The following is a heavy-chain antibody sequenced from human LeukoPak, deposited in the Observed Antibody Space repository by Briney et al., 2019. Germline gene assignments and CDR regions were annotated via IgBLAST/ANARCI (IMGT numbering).Heavy chain of an antibody. Sequence: SETLSLTCTVSGGSISSYYWSWIRQPPGKGLEWIGYIYYSGSTNYNPSLKSRVTISVDTSKNQFSLKLSSVTAADTAVYYCALGDYGGNSGVFYWGQGTLVTVSS. CDR3: ALGDYGGNSGVFY. CDR1: GGSISSYY. D-gene: IGHD4-23*01. J-gene: IGHJ4*02. CDR2: IYYSGST. V-gene: IGHV4-59*12.